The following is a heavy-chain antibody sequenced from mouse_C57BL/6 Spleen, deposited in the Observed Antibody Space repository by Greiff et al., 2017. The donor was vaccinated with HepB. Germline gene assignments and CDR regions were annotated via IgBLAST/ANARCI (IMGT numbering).Heavy chain of an antibody. V-gene: IGHV6-3*01. CDR2: IRLKSDNYAT. CDR1: GFTFSNYW. D-gene: IGHD1-1*02. Sequence: GQLVESGGGLVQPGGIMKLSCVASGFTFSNYWMNWVRQSPEKGLEWVAQIRLKSDNYATHYAESVKGRFTISRDDSKSSVYLQMNNIRAEDTGIYYCTGGWCYWDFDVWGTGTTVTVAS. J-gene: IGHJ1*03. CDR3: TGGWCYWDFDV.